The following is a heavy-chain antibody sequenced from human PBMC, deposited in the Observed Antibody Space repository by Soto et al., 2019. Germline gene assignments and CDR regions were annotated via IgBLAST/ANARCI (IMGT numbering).Heavy chain of an antibody. V-gene: IGHV3-30*18. D-gene: IGHD2-8*01. Sequence: QVQLVESGGGVVQPGRSLRLSCAASGFTFSSYGMHWVRQAPGKGLEWVAVISYDGSNKYYADSAKGRFTISRDNSKNTLYLQMNSLRAEDTAVYYCAKGGCTNGVCYLFDYWGQGTLVTVSS. J-gene: IGHJ4*02. CDR1: GFTFSSYG. CDR3: AKGGCTNGVCYLFDY. CDR2: ISYDGSNK.